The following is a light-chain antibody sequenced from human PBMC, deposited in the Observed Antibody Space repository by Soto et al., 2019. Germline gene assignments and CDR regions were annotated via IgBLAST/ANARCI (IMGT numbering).Light chain of an antibody. CDR1: TSNIGNNY. Sequence: QSVLTQPPSVSAAPGQRVTISCSGTTSNIGNNYVSWYQHLPGTAPKLLIYDNIERPSGIPDRFSGSKSGTSATLGITGLQTEDEADYYCGTWDSSLSAVVFGGGTKLTVL. V-gene: IGLV1-51*01. J-gene: IGLJ2*01. CDR2: DNI. CDR3: GTWDSSLSAVV.